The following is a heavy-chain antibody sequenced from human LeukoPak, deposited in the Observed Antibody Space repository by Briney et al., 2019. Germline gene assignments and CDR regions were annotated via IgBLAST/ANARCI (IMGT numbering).Heavy chain of an antibody. V-gene: IGHV4-34*01. D-gene: IGHD3-10*01. Sequence: SETLSLTCAVYGGSFSGYYWSWIRQPPGKGLEWVGEINHSGSTKYNTSLKSRVTISVDTSKSQYSLKLSSVTAADTAVYYCARVLPRKSRSITMVRGLDGMDVWGKGTTVTVSS. CDR1: GGSFSGYY. CDR3: ARVLPRKSRSITMVRGLDGMDV. J-gene: IGHJ6*04. CDR2: INHSGST.